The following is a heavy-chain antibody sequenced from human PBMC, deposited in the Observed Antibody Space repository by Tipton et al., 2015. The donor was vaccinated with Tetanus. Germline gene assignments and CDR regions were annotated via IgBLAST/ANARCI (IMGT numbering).Heavy chain of an antibody. CDR1: GASINAGGYL. J-gene: IGHJ4*02. CDR2: ISHTGRP. CDR3: ARLAWRPDRSMLTVPRYFDK. Sequence: TLSLTCTVSGASINAGGYLWTWIRQPPGKGLAWMGDISHTGRPKYNPSLKSRLTMSVDTSRTQFSLKMESVTAADTAVYYCARLAWRPDRSMLTVPRYFDKWGQGTLVAVSS. V-gene: IGHV4-61*08. D-gene: IGHD2-8*01.